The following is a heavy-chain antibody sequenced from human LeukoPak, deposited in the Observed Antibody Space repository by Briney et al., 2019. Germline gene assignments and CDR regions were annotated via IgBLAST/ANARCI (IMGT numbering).Heavy chain of an antibody. CDR3: ASQDNDYGGLRLGY. Sequence: GASVKVSCKASGYTFTSYGISWVRQAPGQGLEWMGWISAYNGNTNYAQKLQGRVTMTTDTSTSTAYMELRSLRSDDTAVYYCASQDNDYGGLRLGYWGQGTLVTVSS. CDR1: GYTFTSYG. V-gene: IGHV1-18*01. J-gene: IGHJ4*02. D-gene: IGHD4-23*01. CDR2: ISAYNGNT.